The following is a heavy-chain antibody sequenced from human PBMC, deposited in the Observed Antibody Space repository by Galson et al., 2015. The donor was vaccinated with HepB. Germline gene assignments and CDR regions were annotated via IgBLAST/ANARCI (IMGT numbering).Heavy chain of an antibody. CDR2: INPSGGST. CDR1: GYTFTSYY. J-gene: IGHJ4*02. D-gene: IGHD6-19*01. Sequence: SVKVSCKASGYTFTSYYMHWVRQAPGQGLEWMGIINPSGGSTSYAQKFQGRVTMTRDTSTSTVYMELSSLRSENTAVYYCARDRRRLGSSGWYKGAGFDYWGQGTLVTVSS. CDR3: ARDRRRLGSSGWYKGAGFDY. V-gene: IGHV1-46*03.